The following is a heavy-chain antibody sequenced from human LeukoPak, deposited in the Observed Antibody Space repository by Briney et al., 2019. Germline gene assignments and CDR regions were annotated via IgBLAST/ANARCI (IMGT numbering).Heavy chain of an antibody. CDR1: DGSISSSTYY. Sequence: PSETLSLSCTVSDGSISSSTYYWAWIRQPPGEELEWIKTIHYSGSTYDNPSLKSRFNMSVDTSKNQFFLKLSSVTAADTAVYYCARLGGYHGPPDYWGQGTLVTVSS. CDR3: ARLGGYHGPPDY. CDR2: IHYSGST. D-gene: IGHD3-16*02. V-gene: IGHV4-39*01. J-gene: IGHJ4*02.